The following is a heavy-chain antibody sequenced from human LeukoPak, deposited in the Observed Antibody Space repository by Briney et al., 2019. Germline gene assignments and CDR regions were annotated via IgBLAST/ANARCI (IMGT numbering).Heavy chain of an antibody. Sequence: GGSLRLSCAASGFTFSSYSMNWVRQAPGKGLVWVSRINSDGSSTSYADSVKGRFTISRDNAKNTLYLQMNSLRAEDTAVYYCARDGARWSSPDTPRCAFDIWGQGTMVTVSS. CDR1: GFTFSSYS. CDR2: INSDGSST. J-gene: IGHJ3*02. D-gene: IGHD4-23*01. CDR3: ARDGARWSSPDTPRCAFDI. V-gene: IGHV3-74*01.